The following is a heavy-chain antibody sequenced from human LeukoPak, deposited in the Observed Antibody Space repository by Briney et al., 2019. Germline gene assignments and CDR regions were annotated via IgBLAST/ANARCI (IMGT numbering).Heavy chain of an antibody. J-gene: IGHJ4*02. V-gene: IGHV1-69*02. CDR1: GGTFSSYT. CDR2: IIPILGIA. CDR3: ARQATWEVSVDY. Sequence: SVKVSCKASGGTFSSYTISWVRQAPGQGLEWMGRIIPILGIANYAQKLQGRVTITADKSTSTAYMELRSLRSDDTAVYYCARQATWEVSVDYWGQGTLVTVSS. D-gene: IGHD5-12*01.